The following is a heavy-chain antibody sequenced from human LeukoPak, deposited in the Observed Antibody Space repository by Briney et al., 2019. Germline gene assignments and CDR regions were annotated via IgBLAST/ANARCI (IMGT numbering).Heavy chain of an antibody. D-gene: IGHD4-17*01. CDR1: GYTFTGYY. J-gene: IGHJ5*02. CDR3: ARDRRLAGDYAFAP. Sequence: GASVKVSCKSSGYTFTGYYMHWVRQAPGQGLEWMGWINPDSGGTNYAQKFQGRVTMTRDTSISTAYIELSRLRSDDTAVYYCARDRRLAGDYAFAPWGPGTLVTVSS. V-gene: IGHV1-2*02. CDR2: INPDSGGT.